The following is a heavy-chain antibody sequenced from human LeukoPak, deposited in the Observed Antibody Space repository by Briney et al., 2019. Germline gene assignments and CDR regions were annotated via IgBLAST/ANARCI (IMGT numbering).Heavy chain of an antibody. CDR2: INSDGSST. Sequence: GGSLRLSCTASGFTFSSYWMHWVRQAPGKGLVWVSRINSDGSSTSYADSVKGRFTISRDNAKNTLYLQMNSLRAEDTAVYYCARDFHPIVVVPISLGWFDPWGQGTLVTVSS. CDR1: GFTFSSYW. D-gene: IGHD2-2*01. CDR3: ARDFHPIVVVPISLGWFDP. J-gene: IGHJ5*02. V-gene: IGHV3-74*01.